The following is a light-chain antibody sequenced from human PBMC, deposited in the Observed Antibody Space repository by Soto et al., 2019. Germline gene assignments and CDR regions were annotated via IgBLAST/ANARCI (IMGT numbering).Light chain of an antibody. J-gene: IGLJ1*01. CDR3: CSFAPGRTYV. Sequence: QSVLTQPASVSGSPGQSITISCTGTSTDVGNYKFLSWYQQHPGKAPKLLIYEVSQRPSGVSSRFSGSKSGNTASLTISGLQAEDEADYFFCSFAPGRTYVFGTGTKLTVL. CDR2: EVS. V-gene: IGLV2-23*02. CDR1: STDVGNYKF.